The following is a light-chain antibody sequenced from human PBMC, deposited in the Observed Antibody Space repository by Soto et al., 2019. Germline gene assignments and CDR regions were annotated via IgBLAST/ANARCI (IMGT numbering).Light chain of an antibody. CDR1: QSVSTW. J-gene: IGKJ1*01. CDR3: QQYNSYSPT. V-gene: IGKV1-5*01. CDR2: DAS. Sequence: DIQMTQSPSSLSASVGDTVTITCWASQSVSTWWAWYQQKPGKAPKLLIYDASKLESGVPSRFSGSGSGTELTLTISGLQAEDSATYYCQQYNSYSPTFGQGTTVEV.